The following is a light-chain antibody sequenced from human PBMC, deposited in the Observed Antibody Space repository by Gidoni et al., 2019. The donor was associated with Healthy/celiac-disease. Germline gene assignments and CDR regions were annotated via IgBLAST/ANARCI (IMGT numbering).Light chain of an antibody. Sequence: EIVLTQSPATLSLSPGERVTLSCRASQSVSSYLAWYQQKPGQAPRLLIYDASNRATGIPARFSGSGSGTDFTLTISSLEPEDFAVYYCQQRSNPPTFXGXTKVEIK. CDR1: QSVSSY. CDR2: DAS. V-gene: IGKV3-11*01. J-gene: IGKJ4*01. CDR3: QQRSNPPT.